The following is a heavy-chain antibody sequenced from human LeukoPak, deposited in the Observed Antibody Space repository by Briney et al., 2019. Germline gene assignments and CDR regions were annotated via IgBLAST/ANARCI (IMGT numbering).Heavy chain of an antibody. CDR1: GYTFIYFG. V-gene: IGHV1-18*01. CDR2: ISPYSGHR. CDR3: ARRSWYDYYYYMDV. D-gene: IGHD6-13*01. Sequence: GASVKVSCEASGYTFIYFGISWVRQVPGQGLEWMGWISPYSGHRNFAQKFQDRVTMTTDTSTSTAYMELRSLRSDDTAVYYCARRSWYDYYYYMDVWGKGTTVTVSS. J-gene: IGHJ6*03.